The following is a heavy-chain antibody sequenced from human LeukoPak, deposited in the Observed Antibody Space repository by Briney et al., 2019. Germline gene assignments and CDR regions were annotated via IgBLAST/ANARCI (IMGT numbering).Heavy chain of an antibody. D-gene: IGHD5-18*01. CDR1: GGSISSSSYY. Sequence: PSETLSLTCTVSGGSISSSSYYWGWIRQPPGKGLEWIGSIYYSGSTYYNPSLKSRVTISVDTSKNQFSLKLSSVTAADTAVYYCARAGYSYGYGRFDYWGQGTLVTVSS. V-gene: IGHV4-39*07. CDR3: ARAGYSYGYGRFDY. J-gene: IGHJ4*02. CDR2: IYYSGST.